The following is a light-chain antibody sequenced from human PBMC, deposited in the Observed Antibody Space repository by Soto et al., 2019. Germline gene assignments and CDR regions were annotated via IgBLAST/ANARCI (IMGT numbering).Light chain of an antibody. J-gene: IGKJ3*01. CDR2: AAS. V-gene: IGKV1-27*01. CDR1: QGISNY. Sequence: DIQMTQSPSSLSASVGDRVTITCRASQGISNYLAWYQQKPGKVPKLLIYAASTLQSGVSSRFSGSGSGTDLHLTISSLQPEDVATYYRQKDNSAPFTFGPGTKVDIK. CDR3: QKDNSAPFT.